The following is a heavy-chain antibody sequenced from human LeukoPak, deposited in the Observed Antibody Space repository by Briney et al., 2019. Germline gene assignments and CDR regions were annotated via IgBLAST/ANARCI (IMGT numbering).Heavy chain of an antibody. CDR1: GGSFSGYY. J-gene: IGHJ4*02. D-gene: IGHD3-9*01. CDR3: ARAQRLRYFDWLLSFDY. CDR2: IYYSGST. Sequence: SETLSLTCAVYGGSFSGYYWSWIRQPPGKGLEWIGYIYYSGSTNYNPSLKSRVTISVDTSKNQFSLKLSSVTAADTAVYYCARAQRLRYFDWLLSFDYWGQGTLVTVSS. V-gene: IGHV4-59*01.